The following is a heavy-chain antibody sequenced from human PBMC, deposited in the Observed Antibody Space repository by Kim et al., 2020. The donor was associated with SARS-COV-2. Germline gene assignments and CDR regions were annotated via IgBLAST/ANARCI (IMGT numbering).Heavy chain of an antibody. CDR2: ISGESRTK. D-gene: IGHD2-15*01. V-gene: IGHV3-23*01. Sequence: GGSLRLSCDASGFTFGNHAMTWVRQAPGKGLEWVSGISGESRTKHYADSVKGRFTISRHNSKNTLYLQTNNLRVDDTAMYYCARGSWIATITVVVSYFDYWGQGTLIAVSS. CDR1: GFTFGNHA. CDR3: ARGSWIATITVVVSYFDY. J-gene: IGHJ4*02.